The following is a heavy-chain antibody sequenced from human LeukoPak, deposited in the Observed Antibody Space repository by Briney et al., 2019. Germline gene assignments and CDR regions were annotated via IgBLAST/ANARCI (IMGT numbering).Heavy chain of an antibody. V-gene: IGHV4-39*07. D-gene: IGHD6-19*01. CDR3: ARLPDIAVAVPDY. CDR1: GGSISSSSYY. J-gene: IGHJ4*02. CDR2: INHSGST. Sequence: SETLSLTCTVSGGSISSSSYYWGWIRQPPGKGLEWIGEINHSGSTNYNPSLKSRVTISVDTSKNQFSLKLSSVTAADTAVYYCARLPDIAVAVPDYWGQGTLVTVSS.